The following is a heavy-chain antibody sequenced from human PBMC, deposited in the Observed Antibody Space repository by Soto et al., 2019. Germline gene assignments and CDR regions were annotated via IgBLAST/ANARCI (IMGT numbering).Heavy chain of an antibody. CDR3: ARVQSAVVVAATPHLLAFMDV. CDR2: IIPIFGTA. J-gene: IGHJ6*02. Sequence: SSVKGSCKASGGTFSSYAISWVRQAPGQGLEWMGGIIPIFGTANYAQKFQGRVTITADKSTSTAYMELSSLRSEDTAVYYCARVQSAVVVAATPHLLAFMDVWGQGTTVTVSS. V-gene: IGHV1-69*06. CDR1: GGTFSSYA. D-gene: IGHD2-15*01.